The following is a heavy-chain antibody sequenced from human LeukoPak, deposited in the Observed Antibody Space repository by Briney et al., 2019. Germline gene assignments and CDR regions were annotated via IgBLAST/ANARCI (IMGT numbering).Heavy chain of an antibody. D-gene: IGHD1-20*01. J-gene: IGHJ5*02. CDR1: GGSISSSSYY. Sequence: SETLSLTCTVSGGSISSSSYYWGWIRQPPGKGLEWIGSIYYSGSTYYNPSLKSRVTISVDTSKNQFSLKLSSVTAADTAVYYCARHPYNCNEPTDNWFDPWGQGTLVTVSS. CDR3: ARHPYNCNEPTDNWFDP. V-gene: IGHV4-39*01. CDR2: IYYSGST.